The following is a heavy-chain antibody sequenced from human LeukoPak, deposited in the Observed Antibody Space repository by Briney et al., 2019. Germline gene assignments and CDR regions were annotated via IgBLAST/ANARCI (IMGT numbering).Heavy chain of an antibody. V-gene: IGHV3-53*01. CDR1: GFTVSSNY. J-gene: IGHJ4*02. CDR3: AKDCRDGYNYVDY. D-gene: IGHD5-24*01. CDR2: IYSGGST. Sequence: PGGSLRLSCAASGFTVSSNYMSWVRQAPGKGLEWVSLIYSGGSTYYADSVKGRFTISRDSSKNTLYLQMNSLRAEDTAVYYCAKDCRDGYNYVDYWGQGTLVTVSS.